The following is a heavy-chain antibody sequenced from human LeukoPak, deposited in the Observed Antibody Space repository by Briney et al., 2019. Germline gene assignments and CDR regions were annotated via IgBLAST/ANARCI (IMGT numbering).Heavy chain of an antibody. J-gene: IGHJ4*02. Sequence: SETLSLTCTVSGDSLSTYSWSWLRQPPGKGLEYIGYIYYSGSTNYNPSLKSRVTTPVDTSKNQFSLKLNSVTAADTAVYYCVGEKNYWGTPYWGQGTLVTVSS. CDR2: IYYSGST. CDR3: VGEKNYWGTPY. D-gene: IGHD1-7*01. V-gene: IGHV4-59*08. CDR1: GDSLSTYS.